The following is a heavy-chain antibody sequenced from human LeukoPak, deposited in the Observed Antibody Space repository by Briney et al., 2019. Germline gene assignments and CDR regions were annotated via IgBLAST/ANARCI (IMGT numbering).Heavy chain of an antibody. Sequence: PSETLSLTCTVSGGSTSSYYSSWIRQSPGKRLWWIAYLRNSGTTNYNPSLKSRLTLSMDTSKNQFSLKLNSVTAADTAVYYCARDRDGYSYPLDLWGQGTLVTVSS. CDR2: LRNSGTT. V-gene: IGHV4-4*08. J-gene: IGHJ5*02. CDR3: ARDRDGYSYPLDL. CDR1: GGSTSSYY. D-gene: IGHD5-24*01.